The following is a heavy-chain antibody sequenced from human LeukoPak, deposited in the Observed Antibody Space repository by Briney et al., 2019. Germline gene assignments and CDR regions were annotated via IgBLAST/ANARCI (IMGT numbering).Heavy chain of an antibody. V-gene: IGHV3-33*01. Sequence: GGSMRLSCAASGVTFSTYAMHWGRQAPGKRLEWVAPICIDGTKKYYADSVKGRFTISRDNSKNTLYLQMNSLRAEDTALYYCARGGLATIFGVVRFDYWGQGTLVTVSS. D-gene: IGHD3-3*01. J-gene: IGHJ4*02. CDR3: ARGGLATIFGVVRFDY. CDR2: ICIDGTKK. CDR1: GVTFSTYA.